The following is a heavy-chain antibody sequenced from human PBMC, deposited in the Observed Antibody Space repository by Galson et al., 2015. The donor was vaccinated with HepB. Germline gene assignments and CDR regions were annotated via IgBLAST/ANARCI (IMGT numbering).Heavy chain of an antibody. D-gene: IGHD3-3*01. V-gene: IGHV5-51*01. J-gene: IGHJ6*02. CDR3: ARHKGAVPYYDFWSGYYTGFNYYYGMDV. CDR1: GYSFTSYW. Sequence: QSGAEVKKPGESLKISCKGPGYSFTSYWIGWVRQMPGKGLEWMGIIYPGDSDTRYSPSFQGQVTISADKSISTAYLQWSSLKASDTAMYYCARHKGAVPYYDFWSGYYTGFNYYYGMDVWGQGTTVTVSS. CDR2: IYPGDSDT.